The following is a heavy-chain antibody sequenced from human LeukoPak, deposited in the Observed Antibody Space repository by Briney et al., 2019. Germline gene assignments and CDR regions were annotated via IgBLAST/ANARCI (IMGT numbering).Heavy chain of an antibody. CDR1: GGSFSGYY. CDR2: INHSGST. J-gene: IGHJ4*02. Sequence: SETPSLTCAVYGGSFSGYYWSWIRQPPGKGLEWIGEINHSGSTNYNPSLKSRVTISVDTSKNQFSLKLSSVTAADTAVYYCARDWNYVFDYWGQGTLVTVSS. D-gene: IGHD1-7*01. CDR3: ARDWNYVFDY. V-gene: IGHV4-34*01.